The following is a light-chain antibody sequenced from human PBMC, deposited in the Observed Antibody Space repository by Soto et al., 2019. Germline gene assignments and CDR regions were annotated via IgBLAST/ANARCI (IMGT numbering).Light chain of an antibody. Sequence: EIVLTQSPGTLSLSPGERATLSCRASQSVSSNFLAWYQEKPGQAPRLLIYGASSRATGIPDRFSGSGSGTNFTLTISRLEPEDFAVYHCQQDGSSPITFGQGTRLEIK. CDR1: QSVSSNF. V-gene: IGKV3-20*01. CDR2: GAS. CDR3: QQDGSSPIT. J-gene: IGKJ5*01.